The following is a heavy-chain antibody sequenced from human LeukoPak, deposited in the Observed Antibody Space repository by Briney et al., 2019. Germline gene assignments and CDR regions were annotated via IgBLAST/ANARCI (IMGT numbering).Heavy chain of an antibody. CDR2: IYTSGSP. D-gene: IGHD3-22*01. J-gene: IGHJ4*02. CDR1: GGSISSGSYY. V-gene: IGHV4-61*02. CDR3: ASIGLLQYFDY. Sequence: SQTLSLTCTVSGGSISSGSYYWSWIRQPAGKGLEWIGRIYTSGSPNYNPPLKSRVTISVATSKNQFSLTLSSVTAADTAVYYCASIGLLQYFDYWGQGTLVTVSS.